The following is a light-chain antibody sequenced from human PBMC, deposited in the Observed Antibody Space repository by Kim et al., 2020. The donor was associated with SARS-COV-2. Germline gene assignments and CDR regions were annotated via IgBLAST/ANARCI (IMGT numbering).Light chain of an antibody. Sequence: QSVTISCTGTSSDVGGYNYVSWYQQHPGKAPKLMIYEVSKRPSGVPDRFSGSKSGNTASLTVSGLQAEDEADYYCSSYGGNNNVVFGGGTKVTVL. CDR1: SSDVGGYNY. CDR2: EVS. J-gene: IGLJ2*01. CDR3: SSYGGNNNVV. V-gene: IGLV2-8*01.